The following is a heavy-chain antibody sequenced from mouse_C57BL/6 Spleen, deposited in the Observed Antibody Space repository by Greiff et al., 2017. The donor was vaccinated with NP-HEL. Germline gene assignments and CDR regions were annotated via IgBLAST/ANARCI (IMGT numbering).Heavy chain of an antibody. D-gene: IGHD1-1*01. Sequence: QVQLQQPGAELVKPGASVKMSCKASGYTFTSYWITWVKQRPGQGLEWIGDIYPGSGSTNYNEKFKSKATLTVDTSSSTAYMQLISLTSEDSAVYYCSSALTTVVEDWYFDVWGTGTTVTVSS. CDR1: GYTFTSYW. J-gene: IGHJ1*03. CDR2: IYPGSGST. V-gene: IGHV1-55*01. CDR3: SSALTTVVEDWYFDV.